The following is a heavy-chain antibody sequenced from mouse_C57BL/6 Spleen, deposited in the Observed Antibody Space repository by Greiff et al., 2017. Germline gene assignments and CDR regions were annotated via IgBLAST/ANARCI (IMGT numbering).Heavy chain of an antibody. CDR3: ARALDGYFDY. Sequence: QVQLQQPGAELVKPGASVKLSCKASGYTFTSYWVQWVKQRPGQGLEWIGEIDPSDSYTNYNQKFKGKATLTVDTSSSTAYMQLSSLTSEDSAVYYCARALDGYFDYWGQGTTLTVSS. V-gene: IGHV1-50*01. J-gene: IGHJ2*01. D-gene: IGHD2-3*01. CDR1: GYTFTSYW. CDR2: IDPSDSYT.